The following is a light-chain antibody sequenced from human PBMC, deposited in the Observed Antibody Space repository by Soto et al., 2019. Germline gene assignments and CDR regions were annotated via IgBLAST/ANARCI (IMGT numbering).Light chain of an antibody. CDR3: QQSFISPWT. V-gene: IGKV1-39*01. CDR1: QNIRTY. Sequence: DIQMTQSPSSLSASIGDRVTFTCRASQNIRTYLNWYQHKPGKVPDLLIYSASGLRSGVPSRFSGSESGTDFTLTISSLQPEDLATYFCQQSFISPWTFGQGTKVVMK. CDR2: SAS. J-gene: IGKJ1*01.